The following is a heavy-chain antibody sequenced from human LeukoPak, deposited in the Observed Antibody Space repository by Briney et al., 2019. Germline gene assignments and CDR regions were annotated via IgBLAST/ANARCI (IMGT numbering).Heavy chain of an antibody. V-gene: IGHV3-23*01. D-gene: IGHD1-7*01. Sequence: SCKASGGTFSSYAMSWVRQAPGKGLEWVSAISGSGGSTYYADSVKGRFTIPRDNSKNTLYLQMNSLRAEDTAVYYCAKHTGTTAYFDYWGQGTLVTVSS. J-gene: IGHJ4*02. CDR1: GGTFSSYA. CDR2: ISGSGGST. CDR3: AKHTGTTAYFDY.